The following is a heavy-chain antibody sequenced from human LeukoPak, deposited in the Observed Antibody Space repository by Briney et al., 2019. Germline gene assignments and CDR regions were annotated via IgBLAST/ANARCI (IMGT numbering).Heavy chain of an antibody. Sequence: PGRSLRLSCAASGFTFSSYGMHWVRQAPGKGLEWVAVISYDGTNKYYADSVKGRFTISRDNSKNTLYLQMNSLRAEDTAVYYCAKIADYYDSSGYYKRTYFDYWGQGTLVTVSS. CDR2: ISYDGTNK. V-gene: IGHV3-30*18. CDR1: GFTFSSYG. CDR3: AKIADYYDSSGYYKRTYFDY. J-gene: IGHJ4*02. D-gene: IGHD3-22*01.